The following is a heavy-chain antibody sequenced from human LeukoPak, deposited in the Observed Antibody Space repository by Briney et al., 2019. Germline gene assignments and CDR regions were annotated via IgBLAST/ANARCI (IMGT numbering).Heavy chain of an antibody. CDR2: IWYDGSNK. V-gene: IGHV3-33*06. J-gene: IGHJ4*02. Sequence: GRSLRLSCAASGFTFSSYGMHWVRQAPGKGLEWVAVIWYDGSNKYYADSVKGRFTISKDNSKNTLYLQMNSLRAEDTAVYYCAKDRNGDYPNYFDYWGQGTLVTVSS. D-gene: IGHD4-17*01. CDR3: AKDRNGDYPNYFDY. CDR1: GFTFSSYG.